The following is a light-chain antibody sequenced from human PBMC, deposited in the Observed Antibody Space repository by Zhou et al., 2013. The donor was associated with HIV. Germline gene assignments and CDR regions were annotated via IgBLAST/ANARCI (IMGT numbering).Light chain of an antibody. CDR2: DAS. J-gene: IGKJ3*01. CDR3: QNYDSAPIT. CDR1: QGISSA. Sequence: AIQLTQSPSSLSASVGDRVTITCRASQGISSALAWYQQKPGKAPNLLIYDASSLESGVPSRFSGSGSGTDFSLTISSLQPEDVATYYCQNYDSAPITFGPGTKVDIE. V-gene: IGKV1-13*02.